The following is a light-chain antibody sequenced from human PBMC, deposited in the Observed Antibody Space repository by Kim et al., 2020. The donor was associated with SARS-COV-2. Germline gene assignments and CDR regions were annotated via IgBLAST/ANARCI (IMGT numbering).Light chain of an antibody. J-gene: IGLJ2*01. Sequence: RVTITCCWGSSTNGADSDVHWYQQLPGTAPKLLIYGNSNRPSGVPDRFSGSKSGTSASLAITGLQAEDEADYYCASYDSSLSGVVFGGGTQLTVL. V-gene: IGLV1-40*01. CDR2: GNS. CDR3: ASYDSSLSGVV. CDR1: SSTNGADSD.